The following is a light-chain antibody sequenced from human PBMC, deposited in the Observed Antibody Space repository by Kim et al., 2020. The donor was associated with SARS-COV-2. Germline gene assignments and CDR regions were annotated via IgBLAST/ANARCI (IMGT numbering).Light chain of an antibody. J-gene: IGKJ1*01. V-gene: IGKV3-15*01. CDR2: ESS. CDR3: QQYHNWPPWT. Sequence: SPGERAILSCRASQTVTIYLAWYQQKPGQAPRLLIYESSIRATGVPARFSGSGSGTDFTLTISSLQSEDFATYYCQQYHNWPPWTFGQGTKVDIK. CDR1: QTVTIY.